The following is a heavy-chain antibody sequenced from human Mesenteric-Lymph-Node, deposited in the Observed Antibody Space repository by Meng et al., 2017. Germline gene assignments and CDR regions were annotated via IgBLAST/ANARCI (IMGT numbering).Heavy chain of an antibody. D-gene: IGHD3-9*01. J-gene: IGHJ4*02. CDR1: GFSFSVSW. CDR3: ARDLTSYFDY. V-gene: IGHV3-7*01. CDR2: IKPDGSVQ. Sequence: GESLKISCAASGFSFSVSWMAWVRQAPGTGLEWVANIKPDGSVQSYLDSVKGRFTFSRDNAKNSLYLQMNGLRAEDTAVYYCARDLTSYFDYWGQGTLVTVSS.